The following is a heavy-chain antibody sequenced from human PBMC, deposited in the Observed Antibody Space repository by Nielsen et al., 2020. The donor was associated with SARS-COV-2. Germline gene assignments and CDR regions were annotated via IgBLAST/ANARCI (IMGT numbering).Heavy chain of an antibody. CDR1: GFTFSTYG. CDR2: ISYDGSNK. CDR3: AKDWTAIVVVPSGGVDY. V-gene: IGHV3-30*18. J-gene: IGHJ4*01. D-gene: IGHD2-15*01. Sequence: GESLKISCAASGFTFSTYGMHWVRQAPGKGLEWVAAISYDGSNKYYVDSVKGRFTISRDNSKNTLYLQMSSLREEDTAVYYCAKDWTAIVVVPSGGVDYWGHGTRVTDSS.